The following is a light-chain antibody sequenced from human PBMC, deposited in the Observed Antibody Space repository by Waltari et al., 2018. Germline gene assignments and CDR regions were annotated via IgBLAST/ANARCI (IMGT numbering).Light chain of an antibody. CDR3: QQRRA. CDR1: QNVGRY. J-gene: IGKJ2*01. CDR2: DAS. V-gene: IGKV3-11*01. Sequence: VLTQSPATLSLSPGETVTLSCRASQNVGRYLAWYQQKAGRAPRLLIYDASSRATGIPGRFSGSWSGTDFTLTITTLESEDSAVYYCQQRRAFGQGTKLEI.